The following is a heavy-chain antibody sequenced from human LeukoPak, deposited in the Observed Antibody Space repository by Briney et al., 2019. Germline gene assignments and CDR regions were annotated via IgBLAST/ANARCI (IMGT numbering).Heavy chain of an antibody. CDR3: AKDPPRPELGIGE. CDR2: ISGSGGST. D-gene: IGHD7-27*01. V-gene: IGHV3-23*01. J-gene: IGHJ4*02. Sequence: GGSLRLSCAASGFTFSNAWMSWVRQAPGKGLEWVSAISGSGGSTYYADSVKGRFTISRDNSKNTLYLQMNNLRAEDTAVYYCAKDPPRPELGIGEWGQGTLVTVSS. CDR1: GFTFSNAW.